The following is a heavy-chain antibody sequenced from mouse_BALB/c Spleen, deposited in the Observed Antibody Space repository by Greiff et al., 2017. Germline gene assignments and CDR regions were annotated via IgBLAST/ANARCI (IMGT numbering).Heavy chain of an antibody. Sequence: EVKLMESGGGLVKPGGSLKLSCAASGFTFSSYTMSWVRQTPEKRLEWVATISSGGSYTYYPDSVKGRFTISRDNAKNTLYLQMSSLKSEDTAMYYCTRGMDRYDAFDYWGQGTTLTVSS. CDR1: GFTFSSYT. V-gene: IGHV5-6-4*01. D-gene: IGHD2-14*01. CDR3: TRGMDRYDAFDY. J-gene: IGHJ2*01. CDR2: ISSGGSYT.